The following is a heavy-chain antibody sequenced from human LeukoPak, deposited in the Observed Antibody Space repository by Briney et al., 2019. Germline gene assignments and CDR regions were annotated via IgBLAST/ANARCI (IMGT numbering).Heavy chain of an antibody. J-gene: IGHJ4*02. Sequence: GGSLRLSCAASGSTVSSNYMSWVRQAPGKGLEWVSVIYSGGSTYYADSVKGRFTISRDNSKNTLYLQMNSLRAEDTAVYYCARGYCSGTSCHTSYWGQGTLVTV. D-gene: IGHD2-2*01. CDR1: GSTVSSNY. CDR3: ARGYCSGTSCHTSY. CDR2: IYSGGST. V-gene: IGHV3-66*01.